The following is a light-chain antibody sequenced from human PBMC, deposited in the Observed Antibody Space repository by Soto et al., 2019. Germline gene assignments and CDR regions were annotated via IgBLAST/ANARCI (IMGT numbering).Light chain of an antibody. CDR1: RSVSSN. J-gene: IGKJ3*01. V-gene: IGKV3-15*01. CDR3: QQTYNTPVT. Sequence: EIVMTQSPATLSVSPGERATLSCRASRSVSSNLAWYQQKPGQAPRLRMYGASTRATGIPARFSGSGSGTEFTLTISSLQSEDFGTYYCQQTYNTPVTCGTGTKVD. CDR2: GAS.